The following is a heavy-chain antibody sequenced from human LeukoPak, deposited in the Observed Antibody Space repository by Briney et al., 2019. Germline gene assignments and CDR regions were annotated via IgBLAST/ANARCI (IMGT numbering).Heavy chain of an antibody. CDR2: IYPDDSDT. Sequence: TGESLKISCKGSGYSFTSYWIGWVRQMPGKGLEWMGIIYPDDSDTRYSPSFQGQVTISVDKSISTAYLQWSSLKASDTTMYYCARLGSRHGYNWGDLWGQGTLVTVSS. V-gene: IGHV5-51*01. J-gene: IGHJ5*02. CDR1: GYSFTSYW. CDR3: ARLGSRHGYNWGDL. D-gene: IGHD5-24*01.